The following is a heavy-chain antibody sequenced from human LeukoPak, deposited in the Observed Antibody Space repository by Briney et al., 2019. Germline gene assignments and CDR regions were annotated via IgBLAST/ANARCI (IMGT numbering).Heavy chain of an antibody. CDR3: AREKHYYDSSGYLHY. D-gene: IGHD3-22*01. CDR1: GYTFTGYY. V-gene: IGHV1-2*02. J-gene: IGHJ4*02. CDR2: INPNTGGT. Sequence: GASVKVSCKASGYTFTGYYMHWVRQAPGQGLEWMGWINPNTGGTNYAQKFQGRVTMTRDTSISTAYMELSRLRSDDTAVYYCAREKHYYDSSGYLHYWGQGTLVTVSS.